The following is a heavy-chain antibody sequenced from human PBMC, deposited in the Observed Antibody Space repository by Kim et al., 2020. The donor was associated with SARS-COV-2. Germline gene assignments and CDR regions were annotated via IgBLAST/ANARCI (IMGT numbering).Heavy chain of an antibody. D-gene: IGHD4-17*01. CDR2: TYRGGNT. CDR1: GFTVSSDY. V-gene: IGHV3-53*01. Sequence: GGSLRLSCAVSGFTVSSDYMTWVRQAPGKGLEWVSVTYRGGNTYYRDSVKGRFTISRDNSTNTLDLQMNSLRVEDTAVYYCTRLWGEGNDYWVSWGQGTLVTVSS. CDR3: TRLWGEGNDYWVS. J-gene: IGHJ4*02.